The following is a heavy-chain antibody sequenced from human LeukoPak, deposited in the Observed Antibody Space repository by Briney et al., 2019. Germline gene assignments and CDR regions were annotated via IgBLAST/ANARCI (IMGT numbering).Heavy chain of an antibody. V-gene: IGHV5-51*01. J-gene: IGHJ4*02. CDR1: GYRFTSYW. CDR3: ARRGYGYSQPDY. CDR2: IFPGDSDT. Sequence: GESLKISCKGSGYRFTSYWNGWVRQMPGKGLEWMGLIFPGDSDTRYRPSFQGQVTISADKSISTAYLLWDSLKASDTAMYYCARRGYGYSQPDYWGQGTLVTVSS. D-gene: IGHD5-18*01.